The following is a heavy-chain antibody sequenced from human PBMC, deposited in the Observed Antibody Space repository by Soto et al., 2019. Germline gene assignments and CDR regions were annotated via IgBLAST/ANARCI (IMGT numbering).Heavy chain of an antibody. J-gene: IGHJ6*03. CDR1: GGSISSSRYY. CDR3: ARGLVAAAGTYYYYMDV. Sequence: SETLSLTCTVSGGSISSSRYYWGWIRQPPGKGLEWIGEINHSGSTNYNPSLKSRVTISVDTSKNQFSLKLSSVTAADTAVYYCARGLVAAAGTYYYYMDVWGKGTTVTVSS. CDR2: INHSGST. D-gene: IGHD6-13*01. V-gene: IGHV4-39*07.